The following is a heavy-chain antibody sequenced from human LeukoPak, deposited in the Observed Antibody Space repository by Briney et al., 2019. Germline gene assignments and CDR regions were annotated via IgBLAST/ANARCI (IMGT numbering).Heavy chain of an antibody. Sequence: RSGESLRLSCAASGFTFSSYGMHWVRQAPGKGLEWGAFIRYDGSNKYYADSVKGRFTISRDNSKNTLYLQMNSLRAEDTAVYYCAKDEGAYCGGDCYPRAFDIWGQGTMVTVSS. CDR3: AKDEGAYCGGDCYPRAFDI. D-gene: IGHD2-21*02. J-gene: IGHJ3*02. CDR2: IRYDGSNK. CDR1: GFTFSSYG. V-gene: IGHV3-30*02.